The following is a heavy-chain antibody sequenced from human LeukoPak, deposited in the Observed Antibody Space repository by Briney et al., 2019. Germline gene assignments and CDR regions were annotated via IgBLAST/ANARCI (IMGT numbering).Heavy chain of an antibody. CDR1: GFTFSESW. J-gene: IGHJ4*02. CDR3: AKGKRYPDY. D-gene: IGHD1-1*01. V-gene: IGHV3-7*03. Sequence: GGSLRLSCVASGFTFSESWMSWVRLAPGKGLGWVASLNLDGSDKYYVDSVKGRFTISRDNAKNSLYLQMDSLRAEDTAVYYCAKGKRYPDYWGQGTLVTVSS. CDR2: LNLDGSDK.